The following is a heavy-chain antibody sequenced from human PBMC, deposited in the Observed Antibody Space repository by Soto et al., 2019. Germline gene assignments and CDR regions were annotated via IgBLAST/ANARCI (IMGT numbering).Heavy chain of an antibody. J-gene: IGHJ4*02. Sequence: GGSLRLSCAASGFTFSSYGIHWVRQAPGKGLEWVGIIWYDGSNKYYADSVKGRFTISRDNARNSLYLQMYSMRAEDTAVYYFSTFTRQQLIEEGFDYWGQGTLVTVSS. CDR3: STFTRQQLIEEGFDY. CDR2: IWYDGSNK. V-gene: IGHV3-33*03. D-gene: IGHD6-13*01. CDR1: GFTFSSYG.